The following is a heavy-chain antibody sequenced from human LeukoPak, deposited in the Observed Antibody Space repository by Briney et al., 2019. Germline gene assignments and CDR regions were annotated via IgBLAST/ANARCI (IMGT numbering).Heavy chain of an antibody. Sequence: SETLSLTCTVSGGSISSYYWSWLRQPPGKGLEWFGYIYYSGSTNYNPSLKSRVTISVDTSKNQFSLKLSSVTAADTAVYYCARTAGSGSYYPLDYWGQGTLVTVSS. CDR1: GGSISSYY. J-gene: IGHJ4*02. D-gene: IGHD3-10*01. V-gene: IGHV4-59*01. CDR3: ARTAGSGSYYPLDY. CDR2: IYYSGST.